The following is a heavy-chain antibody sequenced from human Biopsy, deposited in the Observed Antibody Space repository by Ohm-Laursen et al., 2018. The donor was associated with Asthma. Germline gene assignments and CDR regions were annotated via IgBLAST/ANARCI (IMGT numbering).Heavy chain of an antibody. CDR2: GGSYYDGGLK. CDR1: GFTFRSYA. CDR3: ARDVMEWYLPAFDF. V-gene: IGHV3-30-3*01. J-gene: IGHJ4*02. Sequence: SLRLSCTASGFTFRSYAMHWVRQAPGKGLEWVAVGGSYYDGGLKYYADSVNGRFTVSRDDSKNTLYLQRNSLRPDDTAVYYCARDVMEWYLPAFDFWGQGTLVTVSS. D-gene: IGHD3-3*01.